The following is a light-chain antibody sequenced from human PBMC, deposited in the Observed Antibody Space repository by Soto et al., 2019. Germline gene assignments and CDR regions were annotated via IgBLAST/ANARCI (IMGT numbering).Light chain of an antibody. CDR2: WAS. V-gene: IGKV4-1*01. J-gene: IGKJ4*01. Sequence: DIVMTQSPDSLAVSLGERATINCKSSQSVLYSSNNKNYLAWYQQKPGQPPKLLMYWASTRESGVPDRFSGRGSGRDFTLTISSLRADDVAVYYCQQYLDPLHTFGGGTKV. CDR3: QQYLDPLHT. CDR1: QSVLYSSNNKNY.